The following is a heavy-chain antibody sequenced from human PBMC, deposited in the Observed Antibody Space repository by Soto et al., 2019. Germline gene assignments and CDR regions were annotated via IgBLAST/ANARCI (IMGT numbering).Heavy chain of an antibody. J-gene: IGHJ6*02. CDR1: GYSISSYY. D-gene: IGHD3-22*01. Sequence: PSETLSLTCAVSGYSISSYYCMLIRQPPGKGLESIGYLYYGRSANYNPSLKSRVTISVDTSKNQFSLKLSSVTAADTAVYYCARHNYDSSGYYHYYYGMDVWGQGTTVTVSS. CDR2: LYYGRSA. V-gene: IGHV4-59*08. CDR3: ARHNYDSSGYYHYYYGMDV.